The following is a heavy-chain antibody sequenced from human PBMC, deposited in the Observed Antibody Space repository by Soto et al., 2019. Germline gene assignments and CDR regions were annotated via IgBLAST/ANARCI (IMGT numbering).Heavy chain of an antibody. CDR1: GGSISSGDYY. J-gene: IGHJ5*02. CDR2: IYYSGRT. D-gene: IGHD3-10*01. Sequence: QVQLQESGPGLVKPSQTLSLTCTVSGGSISSGDYYCGWFRQPPGEGLAGIGYIYYSGRTYYNPSLKSRVTISVDKSKNQFSLKLSSVTAADTAVYYCASKLWFGEFIAANWFDPWVQGTLVTVSS. CDR3: ASKLWFGEFIAANWFDP. V-gene: IGHV4-30-4*01.